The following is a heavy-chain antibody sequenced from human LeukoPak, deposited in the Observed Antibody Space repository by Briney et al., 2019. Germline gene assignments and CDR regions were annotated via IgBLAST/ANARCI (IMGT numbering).Heavy chain of an antibody. J-gene: IGHJ4*02. D-gene: IGHD3-22*01. CDR2: IYPFDSET. Sequence: GESLKISCRGSGYTFSNYYIACVRQMPRKGLEWMGIIYPFDSETTYSPSFQGQVTISADKSISTAYLQWRSLKASDTAIYYCARHSTYDDGGYYYGYWGQGTLVTVSS. CDR3: ARHSTYDDGGYYYGY. V-gene: IGHV5-51*01. CDR1: GYTFSNYY.